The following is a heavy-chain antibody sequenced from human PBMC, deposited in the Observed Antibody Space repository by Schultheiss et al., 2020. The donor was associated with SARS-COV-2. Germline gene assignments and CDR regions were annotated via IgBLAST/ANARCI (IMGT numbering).Heavy chain of an antibody. J-gene: IGHJ4*02. CDR1: GFTFSSYG. V-gene: IGHV3-33*03. CDR3: AKDREVAVAGTEDY. D-gene: IGHD6-19*01. Sequence: GGSLRLSCAASGFTFSSYGMHWVRQAPGKGLEWVAVIWYDGSNKYYADSVKGRFTISRDNAKNTLYLQMNSLGAEDTAVYYCAKDREVAVAGTEDYWGQGTLVTVSS. CDR2: IWYDGSNK.